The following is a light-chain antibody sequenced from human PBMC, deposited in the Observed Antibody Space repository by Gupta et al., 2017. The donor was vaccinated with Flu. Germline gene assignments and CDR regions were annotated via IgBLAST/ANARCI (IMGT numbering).Light chain of an antibody. J-gene: IGKJ2*01. CDR2: LGS. CDR1: QSLLHSNGYNY. V-gene: IGKV2-28*01. Sequence: DIVMTHSPLSLHVSPGEPASLSCRSSQSLLHSNGYNYLDWYLQKPGQSPQLLIYLGSNRASGVPDRFSGSGSGTDFTLKISRVEAEDVGVYYCMQALQTPYTFGQGTKLEIK. CDR3: MQALQTPYT.